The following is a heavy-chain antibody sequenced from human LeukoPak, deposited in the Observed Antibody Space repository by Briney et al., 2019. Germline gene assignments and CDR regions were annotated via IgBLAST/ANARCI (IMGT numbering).Heavy chain of an antibody. CDR2: ISYDGSNK. D-gene: IGHD6-13*01. Sequence: PGRSPRLSCAASGFTFSSYAMHWVRQAPGKGLEWVAVISYDGSNKYYADSVKGRFTISRDNSKNTLFLQLNSLRAEDTAVYYCARDRQQLGHFDYWGQGTLVTVSS. CDR1: GFTFSSYA. V-gene: IGHV3-30-3*01. CDR3: ARDRQQLGHFDY. J-gene: IGHJ4*02.